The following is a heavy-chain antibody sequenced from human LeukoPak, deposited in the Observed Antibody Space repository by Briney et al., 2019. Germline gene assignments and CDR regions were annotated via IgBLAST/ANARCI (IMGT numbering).Heavy chain of an antibody. CDR1: GYTFTRYY. V-gene: IGHV1-8*03. Sequence: ASGNVSWKASGYTFTRYYINWVRPATGHGLEWMGWMNPKSGNTGYAQKFPGRVTIRRNTSIGTAYMELSRLRSEDTAVYYCARGQRHGHQVEVFDYWRQGSLVTVSS. CDR2: MNPKSGNT. CDR3: ARGQRHGHQVEVFDY. D-gene: IGHD4-17*01. J-gene: IGHJ4*02.